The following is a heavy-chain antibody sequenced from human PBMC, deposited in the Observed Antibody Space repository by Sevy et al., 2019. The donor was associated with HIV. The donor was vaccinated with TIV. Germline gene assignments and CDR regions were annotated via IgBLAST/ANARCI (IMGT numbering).Heavy chain of an antibody. CDR3: AKPYHSAGNYRAPFVY. J-gene: IGHJ4*02. CDR2: ISGSGAST. V-gene: IGHV3-23*01. CDR1: GFTFSTYA. Sequence: GGSLRLSCAASGFTFSTYAMSWVRQAPGKGLEWVSAISGSGASTYYADSAEGRFTISRDNSKNTLYLQMSSLRAEDTAVYYCAKPYHSAGNYRAPFVYWGQGTLVTVSS. D-gene: IGHD3-22*01.